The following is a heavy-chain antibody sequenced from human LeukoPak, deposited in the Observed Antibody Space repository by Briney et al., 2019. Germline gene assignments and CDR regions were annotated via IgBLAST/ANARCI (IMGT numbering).Heavy chain of an antibody. CDR2: ISGSGGST. J-gene: IGHJ4*02. Sequence: TGGSLRLSCAVSGVTFSGVTIGSVCQAPGKGLEWVSAISGSGGSTYHADSVKGRFTISRDNSKNKLYLQMKCRRAADTAISVCSKARSTRQIVATRRGGYWGQGTLVTVSS. CDR3: SKARSTRQIVATRRGGY. V-gene: IGHV3-23*01. CDR1: GVTFSGVT. D-gene: IGHD5-12*01.